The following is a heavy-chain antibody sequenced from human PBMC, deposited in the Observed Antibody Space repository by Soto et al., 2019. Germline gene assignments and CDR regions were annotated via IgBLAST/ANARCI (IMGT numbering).Heavy chain of an antibody. J-gene: IGHJ6*02. Sequence: PSETLSLTCTVAGASIKSYYWSWIRQPPGKALEWIGFIFYSGTTNSNPALMSRVTMSVDTSNNQLSLKLSSVTAADTAVYYCARLLGDSSGGGYHYYGMDVWGQGTTVTVSS. CDR1: GASIKSYY. V-gene: IGHV4-59*01. CDR3: ARLLGDSSGGGYHYYGMDV. CDR2: IFYSGTT. D-gene: IGHD2-21*02.